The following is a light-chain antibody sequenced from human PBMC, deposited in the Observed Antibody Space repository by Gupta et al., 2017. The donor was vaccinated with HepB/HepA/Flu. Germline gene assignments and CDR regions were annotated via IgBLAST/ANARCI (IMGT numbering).Light chain of an antibody. CDR3: SSDTDSDIRV. CDR2: DVS. CDR1: NSDIGGYIY. V-gene: IGLV2-14*03. J-gene: IGLJ2*01. Sequence: SALPQPASVSGSPGPSLTISCTGTNSDIGGYIYVSWYQHHPAKAPNLMIYDVSNRPAGVASRFSGSKSGNTASLTISGRKEEDAADYYCSSDTDSDIRVFGGGTKLTVL.